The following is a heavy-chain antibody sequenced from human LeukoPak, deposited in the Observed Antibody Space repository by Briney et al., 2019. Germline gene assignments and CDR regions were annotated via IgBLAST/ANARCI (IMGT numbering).Heavy chain of an antibody. J-gene: IGHJ4*02. CDR2: ISWDGGST. Sequence: GGSLRLSCAASGFTFDDYAMHWVRQAPGKGLEWVSLISWDGGSTYYADSVKGRFTISRDNSKNSLYLQMNSLRAEDTALYYCAKGGRVTHKYYFDCWGQGILVTVSS. CDR1: GFTFDDYA. V-gene: IGHV3-43D*03. CDR3: AKGGRVTHKYYFDC. D-gene: IGHD3-16*01.